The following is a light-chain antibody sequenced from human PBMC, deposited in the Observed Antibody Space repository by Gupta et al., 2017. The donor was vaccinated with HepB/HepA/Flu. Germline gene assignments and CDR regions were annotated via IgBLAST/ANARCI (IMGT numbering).Light chain of an antibody. CDR2: QDT. Sequence: SYELTQPPSVSVSPGQTARITCSGDALRNKFVCWYQQKPGQAPVLLIYQDTQRPSGIPGRISGSSSGATVTLTISGVQSEGGADYYCQSEDSSGTSVVFGGGTKLTVL. CDR3: QSEDSSGTSVV. V-gene: IGLV3-25*03. J-gene: IGLJ2*01. CDR1: ALRNKF.